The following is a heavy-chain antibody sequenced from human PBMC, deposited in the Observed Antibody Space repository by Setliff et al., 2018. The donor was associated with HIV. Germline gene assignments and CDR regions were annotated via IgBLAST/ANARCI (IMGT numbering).Heavy chain of an antibody. CDR3: AREGAAAGLDLDY. Sequence: ASVKVSCKASGYTFTSYGISWMRQAPGQRLEWMGWINAGNGNTQFSQEFQGRVTITRDTSASTAYMELSSLRSEDMAVYYCAREGAAAGLDLDYWGQGTLVTVSS. J-gene: IGHJ4*02. V-gene: IGHV1-3*03. CDR2: INAGNGNT. CDR1: GYTFTSYG. D-gene: IGHD6-13*01.